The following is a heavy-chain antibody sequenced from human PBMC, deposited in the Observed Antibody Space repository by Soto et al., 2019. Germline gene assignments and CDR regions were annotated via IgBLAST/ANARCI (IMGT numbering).Heavy chain of an antibody. CDR3: ARGLSGWELPRCPFDY. CDR1: GYSFTIYW. D-gene: IGHD1-26*01. CDR2: IYPGDSDT. V-gene: IGHV5-51*01. J-gene: IGHJ4*02. Sequence: PGGSLKISCQGSGYSFTIYWVGWVRQMPGKGLEWMGIIYPGDSDTRYSPSFQGQVTISADKSISTAYLQWSSLKASDTAMYYCARGLSGWELPRCPFDYWGQGTLVTVSS.